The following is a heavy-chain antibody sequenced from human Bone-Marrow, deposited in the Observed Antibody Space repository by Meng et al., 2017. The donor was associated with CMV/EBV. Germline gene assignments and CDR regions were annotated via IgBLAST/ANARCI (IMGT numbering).Heavy chain of an antibody. V-gene: IGHV3-23*01. D-gene: IGHD1-26*01. Sequence: GESLKISCAASGFTFSSYEMNWVRQAPGKGLEWVSAISGSGGSTYYADSVKGRFTISRDNSKNTLYLQMNSLRAEDTAVYYCAKDPSGVGATNYWGQGKLVNVAS. CDR3: AKDPSGVGATNY. CDR2: ISGSGGST. CDR1: GFTFSSYE. J-gene: IGHJ4*02.